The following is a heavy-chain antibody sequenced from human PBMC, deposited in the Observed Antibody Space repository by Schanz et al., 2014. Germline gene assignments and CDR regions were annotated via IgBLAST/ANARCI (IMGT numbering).Heavy chain of an antibody. D-gene: IGHD6-19*01. CDR1: GYTFSSYG. V-gene: IGHV1-2*04. CDR3: ARGGYSSGWYDRDIAHFDY. Sequence: QVQLVQSGAEVKKPGASVKVSCKASGYTFSSYGITWVRQAPGQGLEWMGWINPNSGTTNYAQKFQGWVTMTRDTSISTAYMELSRLKSDDTAVYYCARGGYSSGWYDRDIAHFDYWGQGTLVTVSS. CDR2: INPNSGTT. J-gene: IGHJ4*02.